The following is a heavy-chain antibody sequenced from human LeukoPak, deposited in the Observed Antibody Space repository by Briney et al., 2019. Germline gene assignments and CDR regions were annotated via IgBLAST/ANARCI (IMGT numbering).Heavy chain of an antibody. CDR2: ISSSSSYI. CDR3: ARVSWDVTTGTTWAFDI. J-gene: IGHJ3*02. V-gene: IGHV3-21*01. Sequence: KPGGSLRLSCAASGFTFSSYGMHWVRQAPGKGLEWVSSISSSSSYIYYADSVKGRFTISRDNAKNSLYLQMNSLRAEDTAVYYCARVSWDVTTGTTWAFDIWGQGTMVTVSS. CDR1: GFTFSSYG. D-gene: IGHD1-1*01.